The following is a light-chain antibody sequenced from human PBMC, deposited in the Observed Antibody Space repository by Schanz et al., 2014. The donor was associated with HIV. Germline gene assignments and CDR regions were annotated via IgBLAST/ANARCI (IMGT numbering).Light chain of an antibody. CDR1: SSDVGGYNY. CDR3: SSFTSSSTL. CDR2: DVR. J-gene: IGLJ1*01. Sequence: QSVLTQPASVSGSLGQSITISCTGTSSDVGGYNYVSWYQQHPGKAPKLMIYDVRYRPSGVSNRFSGSKSDKTASLTISGLQVEDEADYYCSSFTSSSTLFGTGTKLTVL. V-gene: IGLV2-14*01.